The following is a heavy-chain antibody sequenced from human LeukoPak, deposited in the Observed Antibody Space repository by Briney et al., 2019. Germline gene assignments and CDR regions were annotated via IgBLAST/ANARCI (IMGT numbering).Heavy chain of an antibody. CDR1: GFTFSSYA. Sequence: GGSLRLSCAASGFTFSSYAMSWVRQAPGKGLEWVSAISGSGGKGLEWVSVISGSGGYTYYADSVKGRFTISRDNARNLLYLQMNSLRAEDTAVYYCVMDMDVWGQGTTVTVSS. V-gene: IGHV3-23*01. CDR3: VMDMDV. J-gene: IGHJ6*02. CDR2: ISGSGGYT.